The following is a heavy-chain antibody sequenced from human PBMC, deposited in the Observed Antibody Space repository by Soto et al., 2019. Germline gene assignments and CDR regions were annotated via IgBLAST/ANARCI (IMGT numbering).Heavy chain of an antibody. CDR3: AHGRTSGKTIVFEY. J-gene: IGHJ4*02. D-gene: IGHD1-1*01. V-gene: IGHV2-5*02. Sequence: QITVKESGPALVKPTQTLTLTCTFSGLAFSTADRAVGWIRQAPGKALDWLALIDGDDNKRYSPSLKNRLTIASDTSNNKVVLTMNDMYPVDTATYSGAHGRTSGKTIVFEYWGQGTLVTVSA. CDR2: IDGDDNK. CDR1: GLAFSTADRA.